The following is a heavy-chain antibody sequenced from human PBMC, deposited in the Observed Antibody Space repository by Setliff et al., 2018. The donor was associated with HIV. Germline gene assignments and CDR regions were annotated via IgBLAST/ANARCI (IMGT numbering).Heavy chain of an antibody. D-gene: IGHD2-15*01. Sequence: ASVKVSCKASGGTFSSYAISWVRQAPGQGLEWMGGIIPIFGTANYAQKFQGRVTITADESTSTAYMELSSLRSEDTAVYYCVLVYYYYYYMDVWGKGTTVTVSS. CDR1: GGTFSSYA. V-gene: IGHV1-69*13. J-gene: IGHJ6*03. CDR3: VLVYYYYYYMDV. CDR2: IIPIFGTA.